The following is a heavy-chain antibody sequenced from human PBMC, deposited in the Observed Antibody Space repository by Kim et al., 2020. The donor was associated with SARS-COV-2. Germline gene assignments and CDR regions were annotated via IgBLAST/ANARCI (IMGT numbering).Heavy chain of an antibody. J-gene: IGHJ3*01. D-gene: IGHD1-1*01. CDR3: ARNVRRYFGSVDSFNV. Sequence: PSLKSRIAISRDTSKNQFSLRLISVTAADTAIYYCARNVRRYFGSVDSFNVWGQGTLVTVSS. V-gene: IGHV4-31*02.